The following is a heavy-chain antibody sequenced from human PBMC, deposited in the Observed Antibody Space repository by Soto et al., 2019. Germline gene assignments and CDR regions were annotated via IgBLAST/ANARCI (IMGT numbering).Heavy chain of an antibody. V-gene: IGHV1-69*13. CDR3: ARDSTIFGVPMSNY. CDR2: IIPIFGTA. D-gene: IGHD3-3*01. J-gene: IGHJ4*02. Sequence: SVKVTCKASGGTFSSYATSWVRQAPGQGLEWMGGIIPIFGTANYAQKFQGRVTITADESTSTAYMELRSLRSDDTAVYYCARDSTIFGVPMSNYWGQGTLVTVSS. CDR1: GGTFSSYA.